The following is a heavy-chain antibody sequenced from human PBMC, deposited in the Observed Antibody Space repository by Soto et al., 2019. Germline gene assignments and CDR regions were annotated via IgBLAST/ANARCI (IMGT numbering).Heavy chain of an antibody. CDR2: IYSGGYT. D-gene: IGHD3-10*01. CDR1: GFTVSNNY. CDR3: AGPPGGGGY. J-gene: IGHJ4*02. V-gene: IGHV3-53*01. Sequence: EVQLVESGGGLIQPGGSLRLSCAVSGFTVSNNYMSWVRQAPGKGLEGVSVIYSGGYTAYGDSVKGRFTISRDNSKNTPYLQKKSLRADAPALFYLAGPPGGGGYWGQGTLVTVSS.